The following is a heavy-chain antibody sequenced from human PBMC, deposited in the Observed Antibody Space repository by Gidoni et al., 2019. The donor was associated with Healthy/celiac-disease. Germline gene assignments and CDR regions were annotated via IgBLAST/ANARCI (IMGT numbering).Heavy chain of an antibody. Sequence: EVQLWESGGGVVRPGGSMRLSCAASGFTFDDYGMSWVRQAPGKGLEWVSGIDWNGGSTGYADSVKGRFTISRDNAKNSLYLQMNSLRAEDTALYYCAREIDGGSDGGDAFDIWGQGTMVTVSS. D-gene: IGHD1-26*01. CDR3: AREIDGGSDGGDAFDI. CDR1: GFTFDDYG. J-gene: IGHJ3*02. V-gene: IGHV3-20*04. CDR2: IDWNGGST.